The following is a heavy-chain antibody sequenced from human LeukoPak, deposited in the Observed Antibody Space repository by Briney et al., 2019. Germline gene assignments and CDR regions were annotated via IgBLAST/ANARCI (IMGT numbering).Heavy chain of an antibody. CDR1: GGSFSGYY. J-gene: IGHJ4*02. CDR2: INHSGST. Sequence: SETLSLTCAVYGGSFSGYYWSWIRQPPGKGLEWIGEINHSGSTNYNPSLKSRVTISVDTSKNQFSLKLSSETAADTAVYYCARRAGYSSSWFDYWGQGTLVTVSS. D-gene: IGHD6-13*01. CDR3: ARRAGYSSSWFDY. V-gene: IGHV4-34*01.